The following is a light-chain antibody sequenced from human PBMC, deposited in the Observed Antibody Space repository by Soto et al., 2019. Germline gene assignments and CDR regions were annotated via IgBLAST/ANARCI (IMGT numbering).Light chain of an antibody. Sequence: QSALTQPASVSGSPGQSITISCTGTSSDVGGYNYVSWYQQHSGKAPKLMIYDVSNRPSGVSNRFSGSKSGNTASLTISGLQAEDEAEYYCSSYTSSSLPVFGGGTKVTVL. CDR3: SSYTSSSLPV. CDR2: DVS. V-gene: IGLV2-14*03. J-gene: IGLJ2*01. CDR1: SSDVGGYNY.